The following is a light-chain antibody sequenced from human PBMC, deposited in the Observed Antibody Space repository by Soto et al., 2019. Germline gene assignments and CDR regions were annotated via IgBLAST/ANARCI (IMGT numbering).Light chain of an antibody. CDR1: SSDIGGYNF. CDR3: SSYTATTTAV. Sequence: QSALTQPASVSGSPGQSITIACTGSSSDIGGYNFVSWYQQHPGKAPKLLIYDVFKRPSGVSSRFSGSKSGNTASLTISWLRGDDEGDYYCSSYTATTTAVFGGGTKVTVL. J-gene: IGLJ2*01. CDR2: DVF. V-gene: IGLV2-14*03.